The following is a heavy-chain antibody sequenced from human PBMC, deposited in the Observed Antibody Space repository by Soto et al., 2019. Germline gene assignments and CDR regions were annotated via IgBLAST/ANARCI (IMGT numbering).Heavy chain of an antibody. CDR3: ARGWGYCSSTSCPHNIYYYYYYMDV. V-gene: IGHV3-11*01. Sequence: QVQLVESGGGLVKPGGSLRLSCAASGFTFSDYYMSWIRQAPGKGLEWVSYISSSGSTIYYADSVKGRFTISRDNAKNSLYLQMNSLRAEDTAVYYCARGWGYCSSTSCPHNIYYYYYYMDVWGKGTTVTVSS. CDR1: GFTFSDYY. J-gene: IGHJ6*03. CDR2: ISSSGSTI. D-gene: IGHD2-2*01.